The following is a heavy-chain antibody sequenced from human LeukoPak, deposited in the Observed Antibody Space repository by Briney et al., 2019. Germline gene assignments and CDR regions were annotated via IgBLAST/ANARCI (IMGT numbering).Heavy chain of an antibody. Sequence: PGRSLRLSCAASGFTFSSYGMHWVRQAPGKGLEWVAVIWYDGSNKYYADSVKGRFTISRDNSKNTLYLQMNSLRAEDTAVHYCASATGYDGEGAFDYWGQEPWSPSPQ. V-gene: IGHV3-33*01. J-gene: IGHJ4*01. CDR1: GFTFSSYG. CDR2: IWYDGSNK. CDR3: ASATGYDGEGAFDY. D-gene: IGHD2-15*01.